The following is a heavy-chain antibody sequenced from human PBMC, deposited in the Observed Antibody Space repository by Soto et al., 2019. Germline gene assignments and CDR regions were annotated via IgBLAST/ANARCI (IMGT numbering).Heavy chain of an antibody. CDR2: MYNSGST. J-gene: IGHJ4*02. V-gene: IGHV4-30-4*01. CDR3: VSGSDTAMADY. D-gene: IGHD5-18*01. CDR1: GGSISSGEYY. Sequence: QVQLQESGPGLVKPSQTLSLTCTVSGGSISSGEYYWSWIRQPPGKGLEWIGYMYNSGSTYYNPSLKGRVTISVDTSKNQFSLKLSSVTAADTAVYYCVSGSDTAMADYWGQGARVTVSS.